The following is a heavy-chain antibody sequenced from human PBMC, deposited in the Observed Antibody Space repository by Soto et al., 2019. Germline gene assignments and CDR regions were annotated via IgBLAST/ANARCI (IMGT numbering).Heavy chain of an antibody. D-gene: IGHD6-13*01. CDR3: AAVNQGSSWYSVDP. Sequence: SVKVSCKASGFTFTSSAVQWVRQARGQRLEWIGWIVVGSGNTNYAREFQERVTITRDMSTSTAYMELSSLRSEDTAVYYCAAVNQGSSWYSVDPWGQGTLVTVSS. J-gene: IGHJ5*02. CDR1: GFTFTSSA. V-gene: IGHV1-58*01. CDR2: IVVGSGNT.